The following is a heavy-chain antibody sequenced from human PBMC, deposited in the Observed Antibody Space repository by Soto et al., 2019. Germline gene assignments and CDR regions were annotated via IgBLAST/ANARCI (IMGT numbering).Heavy chain of an antibody. CDR3: AKGRGTADYYYYYGMDV. CDR1: GFTFSSYS. Sequence: EVQLVESGGGLVKPGGSLRLSCAASGFTFSSYSMNWVRQAPGKGLEWVSSISSSSSYIYYADSVKGRFTISRDNAKNSLYLQMNSLRAEDTAVYYCAKGRGTADYYYYYGMDVWGQGTTVTVSS. V-gene: IGHV3-21*01. CDR2: ISSSSSYI. J-gene: IGHJ6*02. D-gene: IGHD3-16*01.